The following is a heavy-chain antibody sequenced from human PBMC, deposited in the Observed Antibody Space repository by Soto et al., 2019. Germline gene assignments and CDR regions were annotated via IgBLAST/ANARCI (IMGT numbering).Heavy chain of an antibody. V-gene: IGHV4-34*01. D-gene: IGHD2-2*01. Sequence: SETLSLTCAVYGGSFSGYYWSWIRQPPGKGLEWIGEINHSGSTNYNPSLKSRVTISVDTSKNQFSLKLSSVTAADTAVYYCARYPMHYGMDVWGQGTTVTVSS. CDR3: ARYPMHYGMDV. CDR1: GGSFSGYY. CDR2: INHSGST. J-gene: IGHJ6*02.